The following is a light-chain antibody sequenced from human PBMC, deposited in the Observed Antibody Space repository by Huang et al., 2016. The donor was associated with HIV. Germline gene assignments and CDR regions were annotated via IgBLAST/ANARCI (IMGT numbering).Light chain of an antibody. CDR1: QSIRNRY. CDR3: QQYGSSSYT. V-gene: IGKV3D-20*01. J-gene: IGKJ2*01. Sequence: EIVFTQSPATLSLSPGESATLSCRATQSIRNRYLAWFQQKPGLAPRLLIYDASNRATGIPDRFSGGGSGTDFTLTISRLEPEDFAVYYCQQYGSSSYTFGQGTKLELK. CDR2: DAS.